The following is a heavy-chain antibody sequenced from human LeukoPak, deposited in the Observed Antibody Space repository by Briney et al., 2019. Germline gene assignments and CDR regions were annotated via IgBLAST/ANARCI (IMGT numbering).Heavy chain of an antibody. CDR1: GYSISSGYY. CDR3: ARERGTGYYYYYGMDV. D-gene: IGHD3-16*01. CDR2: IYHSEST. J-gene: IGHJ6*04. Sequence: SETLSLTCAVSGYSISSGYYWGWIRQPPGKGLEWIGSIYHSESTSSNPSLKRQVTISVDTSKNQFSLKLITVTAADTAVYYCARERGTGYYYYYGMDVWGKGTTVTVSS. V-gene: IGHV4-38-2*02.